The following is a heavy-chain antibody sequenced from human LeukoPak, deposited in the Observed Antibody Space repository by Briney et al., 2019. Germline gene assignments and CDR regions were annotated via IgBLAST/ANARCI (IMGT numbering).Heavy chain of an antibody. D-gene: IGHD6-13*01. CDR2: IIPIFGTA. V-gene: IGHV1-69*13. J-gene: IGHJ4*02. Sequence: ASVKVSCKASGGTFSSYAISWVRQAPGQGLEWMGGIIPIFGTANYAQKFQGRVTITADESTSTAYMELSSLRSEDTAVYYCARDVGIAAAGVHDYWGQGTLVTVSS. CDR3: ARDVGIAAAGVHDY. CDR1: GGTFSSYA.